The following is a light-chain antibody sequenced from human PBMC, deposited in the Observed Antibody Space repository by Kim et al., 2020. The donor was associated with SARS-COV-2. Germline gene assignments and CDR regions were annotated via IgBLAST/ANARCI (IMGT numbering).Light chain of an antibody. CDR1: QDIRDY. CDR3: QRFNSDPYT. CDR2: GAS. J-gene: IGKJ2*01. Sequence: SASVGDRVTITCRASQDIRDYMAWYQQKPVKVQKLLIYGASTLQSGVPSRFSGSGSGTDFTLTITSLQPEDVATYYCQRFNSDPYTFGQGTKLEI. V-gene: IGKV1-27*01.